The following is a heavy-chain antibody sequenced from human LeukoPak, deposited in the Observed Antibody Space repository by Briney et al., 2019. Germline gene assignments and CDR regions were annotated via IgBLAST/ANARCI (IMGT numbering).Heavy chain of an antibody. CDR1: GFTSGFTFSDAW. D-gene: IGHD5-18*01. CDR2: VKSKTAGGAT. V-gene: IGHV3-15*01. J-gene: IGHJ4*02. CDR3: TTEQLWRPFDY. Sequence: GGSLRLSCAASGFTSGFTFSDAWMSWIRQAPGKGLEWVGRVKSKTAGGATDYAAPVKGRFTISRDDSKNTLYLQMNSLKTEDTAVYYCTTEQLWRPFDYWGQGTLVTVSS.